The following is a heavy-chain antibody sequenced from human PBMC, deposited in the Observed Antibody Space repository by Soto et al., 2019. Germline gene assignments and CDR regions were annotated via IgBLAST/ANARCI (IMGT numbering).Heavy chain of an antibody. J-gene: IGHJ6*02. V-gene: IGHV1-69*06. D-gene: IGHD3-3*01. CDR2: IIPIFGTA. CDR1: GGTFSSYA. CDR3: ARDLNYDFWSGYSTLLGYYGMDV. Sequence: TSVEVSCKASGGTFSSYAISWVRQAPGQGLEWMGGIIPIFGTANYAQKFQGRVTITADKSTSTAYMELSSLRSEDTAVYYCARDLNYDFWSGYSTLLGYYGMDVWGQGTTVTVSS.